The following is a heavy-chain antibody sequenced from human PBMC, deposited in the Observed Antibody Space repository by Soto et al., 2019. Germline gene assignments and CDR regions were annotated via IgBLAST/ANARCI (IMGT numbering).Heavy chain of an antibody. CDR2: VNPNTGNT. D-gene: IGHD1-26*01. J-gene: IGHJ5*01. CDR3: ARAYGAGAFDF. Sequence: QVQLVQSGAEVKKPGASVQVSCTGSEYTFRSYDIHWVRQATGQGLEWMGWVNPNTGNTGYAQKFQGRVTMTRDMSKSSAYMEVNSLTSEDTAIYYCARAYGAGAFDFWGQGTHVSVSS. CDR1: EYTFRSYD. V-gene: IGHV1-8*01.